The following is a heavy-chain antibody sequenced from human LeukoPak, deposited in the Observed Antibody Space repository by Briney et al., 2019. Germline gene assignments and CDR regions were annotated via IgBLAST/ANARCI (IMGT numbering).Heavy chain of an antibody. V-gene: IGHV2-26*01. CDR2: ILSTDEK. J-gene: IGHJ3*01. D-gene: IGHD3-3*01. Sequence: SGPTLVNPTETLTLTCTVSGISLSDARVGVTWIRQPPGKALEWLAHILSTDEKSYNTSLTSRLSISKDASKRQVVLTMTNLDPVDTATYYCARVRGYDFWTDHPDGFDVWGHGTMVTVSS. CDR1: GISLSDARVG. CDR3: ARVRGYDFWTDHPDGFDV.